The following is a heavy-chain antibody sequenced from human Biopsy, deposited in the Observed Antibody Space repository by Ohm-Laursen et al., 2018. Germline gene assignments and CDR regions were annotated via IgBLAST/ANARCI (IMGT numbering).Heavy chain of an antibody. CDR3: ARMEQPHDY. Sequence: ASVKVSCKTSGYPFSNYYLFWVRQAPGQGLERMGRINPNNGATVYAQKFKVRVTMTRDTSMSTVYMELLNLKSDDTAVYYCARMEQPHDYWGQGTLVTVSS. J-gene: IGHJ4*02. V-gene: IGHV1-2*06. D-gene: IGHD1/OR15-1a*01. CDR1: GYPFSNYY. CDR2: INPNNGAT.